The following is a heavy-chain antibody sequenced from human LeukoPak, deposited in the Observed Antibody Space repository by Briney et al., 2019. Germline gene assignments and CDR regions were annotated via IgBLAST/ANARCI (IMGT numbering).Heavy chain of an antibody. CDR2: IDYSGST. D-gene: IGHD1-20*01. Sequence: PSETLFLTCTVSGGSISSSSYYWGWIRQPPGKGLEWIGSIDYSGSTYYNPSLKSRVTISVDTSKNQFSLKLRSVTAADTAVYYCARRITGTTSDSFDYWGQGTLVTVSS. V-gene: IGHV4-39*01. CDR3: ARRITGTTSDSFDY. CDR1: GGSISSSSYY. J-gene: IGHJ4*02.